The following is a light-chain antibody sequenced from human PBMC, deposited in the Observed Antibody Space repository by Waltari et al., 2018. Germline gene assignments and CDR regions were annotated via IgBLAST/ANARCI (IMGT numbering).Light chain of an antibody. V-gene: IGLV2-14*03. J-gene: IGLJ2*01. Sequence: QSALTQPASVSGSLGQSITISCTGTTSDVGGYNSVSWYQQHPGKAPKLMICDVSDRPSGVSNRFSGSKSGNTASLTISGLQAEDEADYYCSSYTSSSTHVVFGGGTKLTVL. CDR1: TSDVGGYNS. CDR3: SSYTSSSTHVV. CDR2: DVS.